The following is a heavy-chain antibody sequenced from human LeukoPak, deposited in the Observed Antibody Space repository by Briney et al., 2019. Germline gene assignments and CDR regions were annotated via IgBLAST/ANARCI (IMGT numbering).Heavy chain of an antibody. J-gene: IGHJ4*02. V-gene: IGHV3-21*01. CDR2: IISSGSYI. Sequence: GGSLRLSCAASGFIFSSYSMNWVRQAPGKGLEWVSSIISSGSYIYYADSVKGRFTISRDNANNSLYLQMNSLRAEDTAVYYCAREVKLRGYRFDYWGQGTLVTVSS. D-gene: IGHD5-12*01. CDR3: AREVKLRGYRFDY. CDR1: GFIFSSYS.